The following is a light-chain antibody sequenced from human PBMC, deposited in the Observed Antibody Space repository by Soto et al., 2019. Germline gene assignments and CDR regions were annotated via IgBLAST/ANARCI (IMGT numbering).Light chain of an antibody. CDR2: DVS. J-gene: IGLJ1*01. V-gene: IGLV2-14*03. CDR3: SSYASSSTPYV. Sequence: SVLTPPASVSGYTGQSITISCTGNSSDVGGYKYVSWYQQHPGKAHKLMIYDVSYRPSGVSNRFSGSKSGNTASLTVSGLQAEDEADYYCSSYASSSTPYVFGTGTKVTVL. CDR1: SSDVGGYKY.